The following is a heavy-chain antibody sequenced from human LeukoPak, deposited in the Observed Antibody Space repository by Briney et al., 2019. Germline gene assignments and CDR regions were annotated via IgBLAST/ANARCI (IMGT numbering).Heavy chain of an antibody. CDR3: ARDYDHYYGSGSYLYYFDY. CDR1: GFTFSNYW. Sequence: TGGSLRLSCAASGFTFSNYWMHWVRQAPGKGLEWVAVISYDGSNKYYADSVKGRFTSSRDNSKNSLSLQMNSLRAEDTAVYYCARDYDHYYGSGSYLYYFDYWGQGTLVTVSS. CDR2: ISYDGSNK. V-gene: IGHV3-30-3*01. D-gene: IGHD3-10*01. J-gene: IGHJ4*02.